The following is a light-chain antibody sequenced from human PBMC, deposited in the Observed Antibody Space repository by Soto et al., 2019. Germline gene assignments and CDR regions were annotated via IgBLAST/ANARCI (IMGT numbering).Light chain of an antibody. CDR2: DAS. CDR1: QSVSSY. Sequence: EIVLTQSPATLSLSPGEKATISCRASQSVSSYLAWYQQKPCHAPRLLIYDASNRATGIPARFSGSGSGTDFTLTISSLEPEDFAVYYCQQRSNWPPLTFGGGTKVDIK. CDR3: QQRSNWPPLT. V-gene: IGKV3-11*01. J-gene: IGKJ4*01.